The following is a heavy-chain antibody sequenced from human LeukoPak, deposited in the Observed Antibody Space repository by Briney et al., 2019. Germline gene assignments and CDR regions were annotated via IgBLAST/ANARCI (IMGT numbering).Heavy chain of an antibody. J-gene: IGHJ5*02. D-gene: IGHD3-10*01. Sequence: TSETLSLTCTVSGYSISSGYYWGWIRQPPGKGLECIGYIHYTGSTNYNPSLKSRVTISVDTSKSQLSLKLSSVTAADTAIYYCARGGYYGSGNDFRFDPWGQGTLVTVSS. CDR1: GYSISSGYY. CDR3: ARGGYYGSGNDFRFDP. V-gene: IGHV4-61*01. CDR2: IHYTGST.